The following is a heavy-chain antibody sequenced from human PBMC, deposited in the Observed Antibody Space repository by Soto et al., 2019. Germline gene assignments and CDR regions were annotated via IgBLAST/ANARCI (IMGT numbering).Heavy chain of an antibody. CDR1: GGSISNGGYY. Sequence: QVQLQESGPGLVKPSQTLSLTCTVSGGSISNGGYYWTWIRHHPGKGLEWIGYIYHSGTTYYSPSLKRRVTISVDTSKKQLSLKLSSVTAADTAVYYCARGRGFGGNSYYFDYWGQGTLVTVSS. D-gene: IGHD2-21*02. CDR2: IYHSGTT. J-gene: IGHJ4*02. V-gene: IGHV4-31*03. CDR3: ARGRGFGGNSYYFDY.